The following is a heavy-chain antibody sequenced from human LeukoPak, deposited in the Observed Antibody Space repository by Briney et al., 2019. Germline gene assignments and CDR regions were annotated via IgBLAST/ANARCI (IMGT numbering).Heavy chain of an antibody. CDR3: ARDLGSSRYYYYYYGMDV. V-gene: IGHV4-39*07. Sequence: SETLSLTCTVSGGSISSSSYYWGWIRQPPGKGLEWIGSIYYSGSTYYNPFLKSRVTISVDTSKNQFSLKLSSVTAADTAVYYCARDLGSSRYYYYYYGMDVWGQGTTVTVSS. D-gene: IGHD1-26*01. CDR1: GGSISSSSYY. J-gene: IGHJ6*02. CDR2: IYYSGST.